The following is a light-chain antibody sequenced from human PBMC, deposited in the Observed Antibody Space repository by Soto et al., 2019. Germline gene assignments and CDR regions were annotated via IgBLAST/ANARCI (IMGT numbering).Light chain of an antibody. CDR1: SSDVGSYNL. CDR3: QSYDSSLSGYV. Sequence: QSALTQPASVSGSPGQPITISCTGTSSDVGSYNLVSWYQQHPGKAPKLMIYEGTKRPSGLSNRFSGSKSGNTASLRISGLQAEDEADYYCQSYDSSLSGYVFGTGTKVTVL. V-gene: IGLV2-14*02. J-gene: IGLJ1*01. CDR2: EGT.